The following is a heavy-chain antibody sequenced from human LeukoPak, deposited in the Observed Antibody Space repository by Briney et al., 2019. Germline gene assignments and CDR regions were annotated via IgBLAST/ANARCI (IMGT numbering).Heavy chain of an antibody. V-gene: IGHV1-2*02. CDR2: INPNSGGT. Sequence: ASVKVSCKASGYTFTGYYMHWVRQAPGKGLEWMGWINPNSGGTNYAQKFQGRVTMTRDTSISTAYMELSRLRSDDTAVYYCARERRDCSSTSCYLSGWFDPWGQGTLVTVSS. CDR1: GYTFTGYY. J-gene: IGHJ5*02. D-gene: IGHD2-2*01. CDR3: ARERRDCSSTSCYLSGWFDP.